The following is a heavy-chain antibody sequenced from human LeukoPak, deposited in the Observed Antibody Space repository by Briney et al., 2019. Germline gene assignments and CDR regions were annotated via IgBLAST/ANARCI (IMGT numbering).Heavy chain of an antibody. V-gene: IGHV4-34*01. CDR1: GGSFSGYY. Sequence: SETLSLTCAVYGGSFSGYYWSWIRQPPGKGLEWIGEINRSGSTNYNPSLKSRVTISVDTSKNQFSLKLSSVTAADTAVYYCARVDLRYSSGWYTSGENWFDPWGQGTLVTVSS. CDR3: ARVDLRYSSGWYTSGENWFDP. CDR2: INRSGST. D-gene: IGHD6-19*01. J-gene: IGHJ5*02.